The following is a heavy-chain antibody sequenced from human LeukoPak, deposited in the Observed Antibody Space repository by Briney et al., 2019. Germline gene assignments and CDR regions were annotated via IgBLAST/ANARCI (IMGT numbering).Heavy chain of an antibody. CDR1: GFTFSNTW. CDR3: TTVRSY. CDR2: IMTKTAGGAT. V-gene: IGHV3-15*01. J-gene: IGHJ4*02. Sequence: GGSLRLSCVAAGFTFSNTWMNWVRQAPGKGLEWVGRIMTKTAGGATDYAAPVKGRFTISRDDSKNTLYLQMNSLNTEDTAVYYCTTVRSYWGQGTLVTVSS.